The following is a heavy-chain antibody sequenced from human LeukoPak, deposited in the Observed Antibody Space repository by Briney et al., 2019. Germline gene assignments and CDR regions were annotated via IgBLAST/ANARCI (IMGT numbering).Heavy chain of an antibody. J-gene: IGHJ4*02. V-gene: IGHV1-2*02. CDR3: AREDRGYSYGLIDY. D-gene: IGHD5-18*01. CDR1: GYTFTGYY. Sequence: SVKVSCKASGYTFTGYYMHWVRQAPGQGLEWMGWINPNSGGTNYAQKFQGRVTMTRDTSISTAYMELSRLRSDDTAVYYCAREDRGYSYGLIDYWGQGTLVTVSS. CDR2: INPNSGGT.